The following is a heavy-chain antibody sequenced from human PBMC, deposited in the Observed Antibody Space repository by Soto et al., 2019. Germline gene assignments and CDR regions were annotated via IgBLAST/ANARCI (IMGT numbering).Heavy chain of an antibody. CDR2: GSFNGVT. D-gene: IGHD2-8*01. V-gene: IGHV1-18*01. CDR3: ALLSYCTTVTFFYLDY. J-gene: IGHJ4*02. Sequence: QVQLVQSGIELKKPGASVKVSCKTSGYTFTNYGISWVRQAPGQGLEWMGGSFNGVTNYAQNLQGRVTMTTDTSTTTAYMELTSLRSDDTAVYYCALLSYCTTVTFFYLDYWGQGSPVTVSS. CDR1: GYTFTNYG.